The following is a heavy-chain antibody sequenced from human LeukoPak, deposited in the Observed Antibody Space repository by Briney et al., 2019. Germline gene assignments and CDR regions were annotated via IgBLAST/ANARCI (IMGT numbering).Heavy chain of an antibody. CDR1: GGSISSRPYY. V-gene: IGHV4-39*01. Sequence: SETLSLTCTVSGGSISSRPYYWGWIRQPPGKGLEWLGSFDYSGSTYYKPSLKSRVTISVDTSKNQFSLKLSSVTAADTAVYYCARLVVSTWYHEVLLGRDYWGQGTLVSVSS. CDR2: FDYSGST. CDR3: ARLVVSTWYHEVLLGRDY. D-gene: IGHD6-13*01. J-gene: IGHJ4*02.